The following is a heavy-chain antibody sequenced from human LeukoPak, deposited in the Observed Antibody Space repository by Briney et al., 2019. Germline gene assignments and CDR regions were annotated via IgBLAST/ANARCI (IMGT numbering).Heavy chain of an antibody. Sequence: GGSLRLSCAASGFTFSSYWMSWVRQAPGKGLEWVANIKQDGSEKYYVDSVKGRFTISRDNSKSTLYLQMNSLTAEDTAVYYCARGGYSGTYFFDYWGQGTPVTVSS. D-gene: IGHD1-26*01. CDR3: ARGGYSGTYFFDY. CDR1: GFTFSSYW. J-gene: IGHJ4*02. V-gene: IGHV3-7*02. CDR2: IKQDGSEK.